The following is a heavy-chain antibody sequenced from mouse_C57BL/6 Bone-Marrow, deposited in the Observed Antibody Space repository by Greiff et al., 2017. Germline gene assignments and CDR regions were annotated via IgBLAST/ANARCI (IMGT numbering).Heavy chain of an antibody. CDR3: ARYRGNYRYCLAY. CDR1: GYTFTSYW. V-gene: IGHV1-64*01. Sequence: QVQLQQPGAELVKPGASVKLSCKASGYTFTSYWMHWVQQRPGQGLEWIGMIHPNSGSTNYNEKFKSKATLTVDTSSSTAYMPLSSLTSEASAVYYWARYRGNYRYCLAYWGQGTLVTVSA. D-gene: IGHD2-1*01. CDR2: IHPNSGST. J-gene: IGHJ3*01.